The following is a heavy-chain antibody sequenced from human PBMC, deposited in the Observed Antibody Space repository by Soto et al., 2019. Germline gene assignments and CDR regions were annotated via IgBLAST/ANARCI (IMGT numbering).Heavy chain of an antibody. CDR3: ARLQAAAGDNDPTFDY. J-gene: IGHJ4*02. D-gene: IGHD6-13*01. CDR1: GYSFTSYW. V-gene: IGHV5-10-1*01. Sequence: EVQLVQSGAEVKKPGESLRISCKGYGYSFTSYWISWVRQMPGKVLEWMGRIDPSDSYNTYSPSFQGHVTISADKSISSAYLQWSSLKASDTAMYYCARLQAAAGDNDPTFDYWGQGTLFTVSS. CDR2: IDPSDSYN.